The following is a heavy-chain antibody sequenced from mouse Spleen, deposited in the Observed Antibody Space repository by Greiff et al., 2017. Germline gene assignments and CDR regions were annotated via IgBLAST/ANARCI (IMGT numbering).Heavy chain of an antibody. CDR1: GYTFTSYW. V-gene: IGHV1-69*01. Sequence: QVQLQQPGAELVMPGASVKLSCKASGYTFTSYWMHWVKQRPGQGLEWIGEIDPSDSYTNYNQKFKGKATLTVDKSSSTAYMQLSSLTSEDSAVYYCARPLLDWYFDVWGAGTTVTVSS. CDR2: IDPSDSYT. D-gene: IGHD2-10*01. J-gene: IGHJ1*01. CDR3: ARPLLDWYFDV.